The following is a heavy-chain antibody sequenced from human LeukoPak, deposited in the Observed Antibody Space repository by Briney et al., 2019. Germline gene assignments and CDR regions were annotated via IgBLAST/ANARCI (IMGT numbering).Heavy chain of an antibody. CDR2: ISYDGSNK. J-gene: IGHJ4*02. CDR3: ARFASIAGDY. Sequence: GGSLRLSCAASGFTFSGYAMHWVRQAPGKGLGWVAVISYDGSNKYYADSVKGRFTISRDNSKNTLYLQMNSLRAEDTAVYYCARFASIAGDYWGQGTLVTVSS. D-gene: IGHD6-6*01. V-gene: IGHV3-30*04. CDR1: GFTFSGYA.